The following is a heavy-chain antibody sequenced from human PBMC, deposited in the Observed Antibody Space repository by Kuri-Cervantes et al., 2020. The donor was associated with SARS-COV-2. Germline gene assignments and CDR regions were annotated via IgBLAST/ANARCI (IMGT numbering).Heavy chain of an antibody. Sequence: ESLKISCAVYGGSFSGYYWSWIRQPPGKGLEWIGEINHSGSTNYNPSLKSRVTISVDTSKNQFSLKLSSVTAADTAVYYCARLIYYDNSGYYPSWFDPWGQGILVTVSS. CDR2: INHSGST. CDR1: GGSFSGYY. J-gene: IGHJ5*02. CDR3: ARLIYYDNSGYYPSWFDP. V-gene: IGHV4-34*01. D-gene: IGHD3-22*01.